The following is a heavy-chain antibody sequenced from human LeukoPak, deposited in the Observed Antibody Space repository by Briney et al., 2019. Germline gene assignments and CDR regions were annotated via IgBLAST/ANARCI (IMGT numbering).Heavy chain of an antibody. V-gene: IGHV4-34*01. Sequence: SETLSLTCAVYGGSFSGYYWSWIRQPPGKGLEWIGEITDGGTTNYNPSLKSRVTISVDTSKNQFSLKLSSVTAADTAVYYCARDNYGSGSHWGQGTLVTVSS. D-gene: IGHD3-10*01. CDR3: ARDNYGSGSH. CDR2: ITDGGTT. CDR1: GGSFSGYY. J-gene: IGHJ4*02.